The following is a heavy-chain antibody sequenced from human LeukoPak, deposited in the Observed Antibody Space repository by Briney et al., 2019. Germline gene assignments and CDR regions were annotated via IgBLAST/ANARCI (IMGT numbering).Heavy chain of an antibody. J-gene: IGHJ4*02. V-gene: IGHV4-59*01. CDR3: ARARGYYDSSGYDY. D-gene: IGHD3-22*01. Sequence: SETLSLTCTVSGASISSYYWSWIRQPPGKGLEWIGYIYYSGSTNYNPALKSRVTISEDTSKNQISLKLSSVTAADTAVYYCARARGYYDSSGYDYRGQGTLVTVSS. CDR1: GASISSYY. CDR2: IYYSGST.